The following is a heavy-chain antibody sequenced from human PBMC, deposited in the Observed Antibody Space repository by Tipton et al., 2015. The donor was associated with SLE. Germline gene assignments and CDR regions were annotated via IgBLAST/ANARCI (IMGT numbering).Heavy chain of an antibody. J-gene: IGHJ6*02. V-gene: IGHV4-61*09. D-gene: IGHD3-10*01. CDR2: IYTSGST. CDR1: GGSLSSGSYY. Sequence: TLSLTCTFSGGSLSSGSYYWSWVRQPAGKGLEWIGHIYTSGSTNYNPPLQSRVTISVDTSQNQFSLKLNSVTAADTAVYYCARDRGITMVQGVIDGMDVWGQGTTVTVSS. CDR3: ARDRGITMVQGVIDGMDV.